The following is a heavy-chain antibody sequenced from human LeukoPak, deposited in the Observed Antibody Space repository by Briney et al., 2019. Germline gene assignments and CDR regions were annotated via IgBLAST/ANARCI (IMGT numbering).Heavy chain of an antibody. CDR3: AREAIRLRLGELSLLGYFDY. V-gene: IGHV1-69*04. D-gene: IGHD3-16*02. Sequence: SVKVSCKASGGTFSSYAISWVRQAPGQGLEWMGRIIPILGIANYAQKFQGRVTITADKSTSIAYMELSSLRSEDTAVYYCAREAIRLRLGELSLLGYFDYWGQGTLVTVSS. CDR1: GGTFSSYA. J-gene: IGHJ4*02. CDR2: IIPILGIA.